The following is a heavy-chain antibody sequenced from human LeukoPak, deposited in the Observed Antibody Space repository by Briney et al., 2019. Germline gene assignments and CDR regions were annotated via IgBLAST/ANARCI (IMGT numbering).Heavy chain of an antibody. CDR3: ARDTASYYYDILTGYYRGGYFDY. Sequence: GGSLRLFCAASGFTFSSYWMSWVRQAPGKGLEWVANIKQDGSEKYYVDSVKGRFTISRDNAKNSLYLQMNSLRAEDTAVYYCARDTASYYYDILTGYYRGGYFDYWGQGTLVTVSS. D-gene: IGHD3-9*01. CDR2: IKQDGSEK. CDR1: GFTFSSYW. V-gene: IGHV3-7*01. J-gene: IGHJ4*02.